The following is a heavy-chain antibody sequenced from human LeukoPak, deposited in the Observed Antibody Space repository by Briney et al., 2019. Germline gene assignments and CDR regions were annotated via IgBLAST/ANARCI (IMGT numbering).Heavy chain of an antibody. V-gene: IGHV4-59*01. Sequence: PSETLSLPCTVSGGSISSYYWSWIRQPPGKGLEWIGYIYYSGSTNYNPSLKSRVTISVDTSKNQFSLKLSSVTAADTAVYYCARTYVTVVTLTYFDICGQGTLVTVSS. CDR2: IYYSGST. D-gene: IGHD4-23*01. CDR3: ARTYVTVVTLTYFDI. CDR1: GGSISSYY. J-gene: IGHJ4*02.